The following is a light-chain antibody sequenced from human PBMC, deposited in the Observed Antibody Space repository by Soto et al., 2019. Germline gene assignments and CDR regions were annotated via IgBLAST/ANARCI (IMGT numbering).Light chain of an antibody. CDR1: SSDVGSYNL. Sequence: PASVCRSPGRPTTISCTGTSSDVGSYNLVSWYHQHPGKAPKLMIYEVSKRPSGVSNRFSGSKSGNTASLTISGLQAEDEADYYCCSYAGSSTSLYVFGTWTKVTVL. CDR3: CSYAGSSTSLYV. J-gene: IGLJ1*01. CDR2: EVS. V-gene: IGLV2-23*02.